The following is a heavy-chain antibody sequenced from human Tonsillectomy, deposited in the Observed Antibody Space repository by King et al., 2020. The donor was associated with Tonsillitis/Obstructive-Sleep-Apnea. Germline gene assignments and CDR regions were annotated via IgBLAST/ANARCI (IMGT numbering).Heavy chain of an antibody. J-gene: IGHJ2*01. CDR3: TRGSNYFDSRGSYYDWYFDL. Sequence: QLVQSGGGLVQPGRSLRLSCTASGFTFGDYAISWVRQAPGKGLEWVGFIRSKAYGGTTEYAASVKGRFTFSRDDSKTIAYLQMNSLKNEDTAVYFCTRGSNYFDSRGSYYDWYFDLWGRGTLVTVSS. CDR1: GFTFGDYA. V-gene: IGHV3-49*04. D-gene: IGHD3-22*01. CDR2: IRSKAYGGTT.